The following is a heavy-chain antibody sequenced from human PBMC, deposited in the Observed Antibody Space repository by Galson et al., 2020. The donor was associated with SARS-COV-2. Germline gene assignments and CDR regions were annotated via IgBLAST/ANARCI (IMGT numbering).Heavy chain of an antibody. CDR1: GFPFSTYS. Sequence: NSAGSLRLSCAASGFPFSTYSMNWVRLAPGTGLEWVSSIRTSSSYTYYVDSVKGRFSISRDNPRNSLYLQMNSLRADDTAVYYCARDEGIRGYNYGRLYYGMDVWGQGTTVTVSS. CDR3: ARDEGIRGYNYGRLYYGMDV. J-gene: IGHJ6*02. V-gene: IGHV3-21*01. D-gene: IGHD5-18*01. CDR2: IRTSSSYT.